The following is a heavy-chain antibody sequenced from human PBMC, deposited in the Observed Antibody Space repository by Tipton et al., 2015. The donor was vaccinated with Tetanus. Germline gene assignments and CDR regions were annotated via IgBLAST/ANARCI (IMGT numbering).Heavy chain of an antibody. CDR1: GFRFSSDW. Sequence: QLVQSGGGLVQPGGSLRLSCADTGFRFSSDWMGWVRQAAGKGLEWVAHVNRDGSEKACADAVQGRFSISRDSAKNSLSLQMNSLRAEAAAVYYCARQSVGSEIGYYDDLDVWGQGTTVTVSS. J-gene: IGHJ6*02. CDR3: ARQSVGSEIGYYDDLDV. D-gene: IGHD4-23*01. CDR2: VNRDGSEK. V-gene: IGHV3-7*03.